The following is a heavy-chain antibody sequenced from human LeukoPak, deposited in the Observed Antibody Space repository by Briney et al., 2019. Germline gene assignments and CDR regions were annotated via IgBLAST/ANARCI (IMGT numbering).Heavy chain of an antibody. CDR2: ISSSSSYI. CDR1: GFTLSSYA. CDR3: ASTLGGKGWSY. Sequence: GGSLRLSXAASGFTLSSYAMNWVRQAPGKGLEWVSSISSSSSYIYYADSVKGRFTISRDNAKNSLYLQMNSLRAEDTAVYYCASTLGGKGWSYWGQGTLVTVSS. J-gene: IGHJ4*02. D-gene: IGHD4-23*01. V-gene: IGHV3-21*01.